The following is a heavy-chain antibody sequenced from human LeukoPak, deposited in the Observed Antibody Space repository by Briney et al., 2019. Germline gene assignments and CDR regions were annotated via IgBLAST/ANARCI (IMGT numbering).Heavy chain of an antibody. V-gene: IGHV1-18*04. J-gene: IGHJ4*02. Sequence: GASVKVCCKASGYTFTSYGISWVRQAPGQGLEWMGWISAYNGNTNYAQKLQGRVTMTTDTSTSTAYMELRSLRSDDTAVYYCARAPLLWFGELLSVGTHGDYWGQGTLVTVSS. D-gene: IGHD3-10*01. CDR1: GYTFTSYG. CDR3: ARAPLLWFGELLSVGTHGDY. CDR2: ISAYNGNT.